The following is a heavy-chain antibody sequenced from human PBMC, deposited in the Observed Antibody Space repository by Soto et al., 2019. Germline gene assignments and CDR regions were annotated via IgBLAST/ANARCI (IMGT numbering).Heavy chain of an antibody. Sequence: SETLSLACTVSGGSISSGDYYWSWIRQPPGKGLEWIGYIYYSGSTYYNPSLKSRVTISVDTSKNQFSLKLSSVTAADTAVYYCARVSIFGVVIAWRQGTLGTVSS. V-gene: IGHV4-30-4*01. CDR1: GGSISSGDYY. J-gene: IGHJ4*02. D-gene: IGHD3-3*01. CDR2: IYYSGST. CDR3: ARVSIFGVVIA.